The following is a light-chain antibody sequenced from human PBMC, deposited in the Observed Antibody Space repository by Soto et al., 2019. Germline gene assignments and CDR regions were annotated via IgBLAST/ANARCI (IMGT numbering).Light chain of an antibody. CDR3: FSYAGSSIWV. CDR2: GVT. J-gene: IGLJ3*02. Sequence: QSVLTQPASVSGSPGQSITISCSGSRRDIGSYNNVAWYQQHPGKAPRGMIFGVTKRPSGISDRFFGSKSGSTASLTISGLQAEDEADYFCFSYAGSSIWVFGGGTKLTVL. CDR1: RRDIGSYNN. V-gene: IGLV2-23*02.